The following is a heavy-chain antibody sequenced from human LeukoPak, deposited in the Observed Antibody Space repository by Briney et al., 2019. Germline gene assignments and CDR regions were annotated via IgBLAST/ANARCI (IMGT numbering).Heavy chain of an antibody. CDR3: AKGSIPGY. D-gene: IGHD1-20*01. CDR2: ISYDGSNK. J-gene: IGHJ4*02. V-gene: IGHV3-30*04. Sequence: PWGSLRLSCAASGFTFSSYTMHWVRQAPGKGLEWVAVISYDGSNKYYADSVKGRFTISRDNSKNTLYLQMNSLRAEDTAVYYCAKGSIPGYWGQGTLVTVSS. CDR1: GFTFSSYT.